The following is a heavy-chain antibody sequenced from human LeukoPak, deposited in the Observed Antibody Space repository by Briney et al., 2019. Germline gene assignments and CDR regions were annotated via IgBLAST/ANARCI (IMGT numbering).Heavy chain of an antibody. J-gene: IGHJ4*02. CDR2: INHSGST. Sequence: SETLSLTCAVYGGSFSGYYWSWIRQPPGKGLEWIGEINHSGSTNYNPSLKSRVTISVDTSKNQFSLKLSSVTAADTAVYYCARGRPHGNDYWGQGTLVTVSS. D-gene: IGHD4-23*01. V-gene: IGHV4-34*01. CDR1: GGSFSGYY. CDR3: ARGRPHGNDY.